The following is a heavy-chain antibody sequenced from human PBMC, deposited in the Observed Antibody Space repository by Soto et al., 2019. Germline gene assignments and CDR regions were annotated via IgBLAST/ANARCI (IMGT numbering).Heavy chain of an antibody. V-gene: IGHV1-69*06. CDR2: IIPIFGTA. CDR1: GGTFSSYA. Sequence: QVQLVQSGAEVKKPGSSVKVSCKASGGTFSSYAISWVRQAPGQGLEWMGGIIPIFGTANYAQKFQGRVTITADKSTSTAYMELSSLRSEVTAVYYCAREIVGWLRYYYGMDVWGQGTTVTVSS. J-gene: IGHJ6*02. D-gene: IGHD3-22*01. CDR3: AREIVGWLRYYYGMDV.